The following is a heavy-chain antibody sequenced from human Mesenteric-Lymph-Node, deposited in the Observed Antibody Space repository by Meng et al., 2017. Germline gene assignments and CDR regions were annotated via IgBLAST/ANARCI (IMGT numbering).Heavy chain of an antibody. CDR1: GGSSSTSGYY. V-gene: IGHV4-39*01. J-gene: IGHJ5*02. D-gene: IGHD6-19*01. Sequence: QPQLQESGPGLVKPAEALSLTWSVSGGSSSTSGYYWCWIRQPPGKGLEWIGSIGHSGITYYTPSLKSRVTVSIDTSKSQFSLKLTSVTAADTAVYYCVRSSGWVRTGFDPWGQGTLVTVSS. CDR3: VRSSGWVRTGFDP. CDR2: IGHSGIT.